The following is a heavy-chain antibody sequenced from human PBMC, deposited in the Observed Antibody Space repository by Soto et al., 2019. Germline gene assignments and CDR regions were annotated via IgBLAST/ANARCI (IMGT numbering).Heavy chain of an antibody. J-gene: IGHJ4*02. Sequence: VQLVQSGAEVRKPGSSVKVSCKASGGTFSRHAISWVRQAPGQGLEWMGGIIPIFGTANHAQKFQGRVTIIADESTSTVYMELSSLRYEVTAMYYCARGWGYDSNDYYYAYWGQGTLVIVSS. CDR3: ARGWGYDSNDYYYAY. CDR2: IIPIFGTA. V-gene: IGHV1-69*01. CDR1: GGTFSRHA. D-gene: IGHD3-22*01.